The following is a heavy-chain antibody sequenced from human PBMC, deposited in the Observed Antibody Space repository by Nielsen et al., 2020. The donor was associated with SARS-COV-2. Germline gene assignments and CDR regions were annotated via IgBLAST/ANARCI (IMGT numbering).Heavy chain of an antibody. CDR2: FDPEDGET. CDR1: GYTLTELS. D-gene: IGHD6-13*01. J-gene: IGHJ5*02. V-gene: IGHV1-24*01. Sequence: ASVKVSCKVSGYTLTELSMHWVRQAPGKGLEWMGGFDPEDGETIYAQKFRGRVTMTEDTSTDTAYMELSSLRSEDTAVYYCATAPGIAAATTGWFDPWGQGTLVTVSS. CDR3: ATAPGIAAATTGWFDP.